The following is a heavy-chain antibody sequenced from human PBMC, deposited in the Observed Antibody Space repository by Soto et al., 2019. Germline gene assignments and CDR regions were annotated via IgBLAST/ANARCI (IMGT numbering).Heavy chain of an antibody. CDR1: GFTFNRHT. Sequence: EVELLESGEGSVQPGGSLRLTCAASGFTFNRHTMGWVRQAPGKGLEWVSSVSDTGGTPFYLGSVRGRFIISRDNSNNTVHLQMNSLRAEDTARYYCAKGLYPDSSGWDDAFDFWGQGTMVTVSS. D-gene: IGHD6-19*01. CDR3: AKGLYPDSSGWDDAFDF. V-gene: IGHV3-23*01. J-gene: IGHJ3*01. CDR2: VSDTGGTP.